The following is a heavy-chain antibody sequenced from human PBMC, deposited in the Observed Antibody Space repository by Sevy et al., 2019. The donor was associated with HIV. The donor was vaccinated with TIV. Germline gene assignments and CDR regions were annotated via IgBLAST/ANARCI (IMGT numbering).Heavy chain of an antibody. D-gene: IGHD4-17*01. CDR2: ISYDGSNK. CDR1: GFTFSSYA. CDR3: ARDQHDYAGNLRTGWFDP. Sequence: LRLSCAASGFTFSSYAMHWVRQAPGKGLEWVAVISYDGSNKYYADSVKGRFTISRDNSKNTLYLQVKSLRTEDTAVYYCARDQHDYAGNLRTGWFDPWGQGTLVTVSS. J-gene: IGHJ5*02. V-gene: IGHV3-30-3*01.